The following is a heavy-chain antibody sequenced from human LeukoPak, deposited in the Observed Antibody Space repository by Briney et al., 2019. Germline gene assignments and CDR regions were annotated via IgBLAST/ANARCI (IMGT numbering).Heavy chain of an antibody. Sequence: GQSLKISCKGSGYSFTSYWIGWVRQMPGKGLEWMGIIYPGDSDTRYSPSFQGQVTISADKSNSTAYLQWSSLKASDTAMYYCARHVWVTGTPKSYYYYGMDVWGQGTTVTVSS. CDR1: GYSFTSYW. CDR3: ARHVWVTGTPKSYYYYGMDV. D-gene: IGHD1-20*01. V-gene: IGHV5-51*01. J-gene: IGHJ6*02. CDR2: IYPGDSDT.